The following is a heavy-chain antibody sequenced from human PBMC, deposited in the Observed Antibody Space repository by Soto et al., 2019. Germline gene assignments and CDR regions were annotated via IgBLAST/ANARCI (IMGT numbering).Heavy chain of an antibody. D-gene: IGHD3-9*01. CDR1: GGTFSSYA. CDR2: IIPILGTA. V-gene: IGHV1-69*10. CDR3: AREEGEYDILNGYYIPSWFDP. J-gene: IGHJ5*02. Sequence: SVKVSCKASGGTFSSYAISWVRQAPGQGLEWMGGIIPILGTANYAQKFQGRVTITADKSTSTAYMELSSLRSGDTAVYYCAREEGEYDILNGYYIPSWFDPWGQGTLVTVSS.